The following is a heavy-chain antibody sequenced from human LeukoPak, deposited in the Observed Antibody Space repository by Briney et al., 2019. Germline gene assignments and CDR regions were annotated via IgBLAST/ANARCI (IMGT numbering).Heavy chain of an antibody. D-gene: IGHD2-15*01. CDR1: GGSVSSRSYY. CDR2: IYYSGIT. CDR3: ARVFYCSGGSCYYNWFDP. V-gene: IGHV4-39*07. Sequence: SETLSLTCTASGGSVSSRSYYWGWIRQPPGKGLEWIGSIYYSGITYYNPSLKSRVTISVDTSKNQFSLKLTSVTAADTAVYYCARVFYCSGGSCYYNWFDPWGQGTLVTVSS. J-gene: IGHJ5*02.